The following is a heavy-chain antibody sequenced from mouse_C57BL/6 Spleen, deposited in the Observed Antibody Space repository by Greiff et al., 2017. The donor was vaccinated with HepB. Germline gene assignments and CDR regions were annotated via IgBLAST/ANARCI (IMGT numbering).Heavy chain of an antibody. V-gene: IGHV1-50*01. Sequence: VQLQQSGAELVKPGASVKLSCKASGYTFTSYWMQWVKQRPGQGLEWIGEIDPSDSYTNYNQKFKGKATLTVDTSSSQAYMQLSSLTSEDSAVYYCARRQLRPAYWGQGTLVTVSA. J-gene: IGHJ3*01. D-gene: IGHD3-2*02. CDR2: IDPSDSYT. CDR3: ARRQLRPAY. CDR1: GYTFTSYW.